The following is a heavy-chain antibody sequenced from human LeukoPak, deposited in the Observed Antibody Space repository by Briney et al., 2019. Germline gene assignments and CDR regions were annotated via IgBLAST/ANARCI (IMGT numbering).Heavy chain of an antibody. CDR3: ARSGSTYYYGMDV. J-gene: IGHJ6*02. Sequence: GGTLRLTCAASGFTFSSYGMHWVRQGPGKGLEWVTFIWYDGTDKNYADSVKGRFTISRDNSKNTLYLQMNSLRAEDTAVYYCARSGSTYYYGMDVWGQGITVTVSS. CDR1: GFTFSSYG. CDR2: IWYDGTDK. D-gene: IGHD3-10*01. V-gene: IGHV3-33*01.